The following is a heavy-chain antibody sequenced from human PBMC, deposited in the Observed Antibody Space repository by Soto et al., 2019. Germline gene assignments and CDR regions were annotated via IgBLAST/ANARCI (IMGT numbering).Heavy chain of an antibody. V-gene: IGHV1-2*02. CDR2: INPNSGDT. D-gene: IGHD6-19*01. Sequence: ASVKVSCKASGYTFTGYYMHWVRQAPGQGLEWMGWINPNSGDTNYAQKFQGRVTMTRDTSISTAYMELSRLRSDDTAVYYCARDEAVNWFDPWGQGTLVTVSS. CDR3: ARDEAVNWFDP. J-gene: IGHJ5*02. CDR1: GYTFTGYY.